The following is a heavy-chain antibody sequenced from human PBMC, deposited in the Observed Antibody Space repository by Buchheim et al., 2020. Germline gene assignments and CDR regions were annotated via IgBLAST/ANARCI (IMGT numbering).Heavy chain of an antibody. J-gene: IGHJ4*02. D-gene: IGHD3-10*01. CDR3: ARGLRFGVSFDY. Sequence: QVQLQQWGAGLLKPSETLSLTCAVYGGSFSGYYWSWIRQPPGKGLEWIGEINHSGSTNYNPSLKSRVTISVDTSTNQFSLNLSSVTAADTAVYYCARGLRFGVSFDYWGQGT. V-gene: IGHV4-34*01. CDR2: INHSGST. CDR1: GGSFSGYY.